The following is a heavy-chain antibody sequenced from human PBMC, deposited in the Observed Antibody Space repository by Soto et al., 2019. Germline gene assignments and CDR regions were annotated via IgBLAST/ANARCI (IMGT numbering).Heavy chain of an antibody. CDR2: TYYRSKWYN. CDR1: GDSVSSNSAA. V-gene: IGHV6-1*01. J-gene: IGHJ6*02. Sequence: SQTLSLTCAISGDSVSSNSAAWNWIRQSPSRGLEWLGRTYYRSKWYNDYAVSVKSRITINPDTSKNQFSLQLNSVTPEDTAVYYCAGDGIVVVPAALYYYYYGMDVWGQGTTVTVSS. CDR3: AGDGIVVVPAALYYYYYGMDV. D-gene: IGHD2-2*01.